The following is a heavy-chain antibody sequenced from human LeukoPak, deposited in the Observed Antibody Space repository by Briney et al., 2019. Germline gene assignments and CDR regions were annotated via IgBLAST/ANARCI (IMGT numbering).Heavy chain of an antibody. CDR1: GYSFTSYW. CDR2: IYPGDSDT. CDR3: ARLDDFWSGYSNFDY. J-gene: IGHJ4*02. Sequence: GESLKISCKGSGYSFTSYWIGWVRQMPGKGLEWMGNIYPGDSDTRYSPSFQGQVTISADKSISTAYLQWSSLKASDTAMYYCARLDDFWSGYSNFDYWGQGTLVTVSS. D-gene: IGHD3-3*01. V-gene: IGHV5-51*01.